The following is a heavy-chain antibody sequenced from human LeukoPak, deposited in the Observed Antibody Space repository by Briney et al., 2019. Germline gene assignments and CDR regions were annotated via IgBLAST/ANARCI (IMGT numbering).Heavy chain of an antibody. CDR1: GGTFSSYA. J-gene: IGHJ3*02. V-gene: IGHV1-69*04. CDR3: ARDVVYYDSSGYSDAFDI. D-gene: IGHD3-22*01. Sequence: ASVKVSCKASGGTFSSYAISWVRQAPGQGLEWMGRIIPILGIANYAQKFQGRVTITADKSTSTAYMELSSLRSEDTAVYYCARDVVYYDSSGYSDAFDIWGQGTMVTVSS. CDR2: IIPILGIA.